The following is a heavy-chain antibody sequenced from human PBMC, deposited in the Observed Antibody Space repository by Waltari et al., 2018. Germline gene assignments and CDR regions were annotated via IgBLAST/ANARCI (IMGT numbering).Heavy chain of an antibody. J-gene: IGHJ4*02. D-gene: IGHD6-19*01. CDR1: GFPFSSSA. Sequence: EVQLLESGGGLVQPGGSLRLSCAASGFPFSSSAMSWVRQAPGKGLEWVSASSGSGGSTYYADSVKGRFTISRDNSKNTLYLQMNSLRAEDTAVYYCAKETVSSGWLIDYWGQGTLVTVSS. CDR3: AKETVSSGWLIDY. V-gene: IGHV3-23*01. CDR2: SSGSGGST.